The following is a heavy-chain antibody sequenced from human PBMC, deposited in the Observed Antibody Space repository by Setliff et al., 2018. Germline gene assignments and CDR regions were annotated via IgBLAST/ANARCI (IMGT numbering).Heavy chain of an antibody. D-gene: IGHD3-3*01. V-gene: IGHV1-2*06. Sequence: GASVKVSCKASGYTFTGYYMHWVRQAPGQGLEWMGRINPNSGGTNYAQKFQGRVTMTRNTSISTAYMELSSLRFEDTAVYYCARGPRHNFWSGYYLVAVNYWGQGTLVTVSS. CDR3: ARGPRHNFWSGYYLVAVNY. CDR2: INPNSGGT. J-gene: IGHJ4*02. CDR1: GYTFTGYY.